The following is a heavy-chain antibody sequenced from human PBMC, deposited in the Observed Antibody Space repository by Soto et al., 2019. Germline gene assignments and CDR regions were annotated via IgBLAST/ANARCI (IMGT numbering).Heavy chain of an antibody. CDR3: AKDSIKTSSCIES. Sequence: QVQLVQSGAEMRKPGASVMVSCRASGYTFTGYYMHWVRQAPGQGLVWMGWINPNTGATNFDQEFQDRITMIRDTYISSAYMELSRLKSDDMAVYFCAKDSIKTSSCIESWGQGALVTDSS. V-gene: IGHV1-2*02. D-gene: IGHD2-2*01. J-gene: IGHJ4*02. CDR2: INPNTGAT. CDR1: GYTFTGYY.